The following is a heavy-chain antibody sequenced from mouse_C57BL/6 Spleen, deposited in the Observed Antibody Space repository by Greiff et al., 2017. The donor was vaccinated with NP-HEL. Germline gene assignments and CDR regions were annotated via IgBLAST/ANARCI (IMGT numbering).Heavy chain of an antibody. CDR1: GFPITSGYY. CDR2: ITHSGET. CDR3: AGGNGNYPYWYFDV. Sequence: QVQLQQSGPGLVKPSQSLFLTCSITGFPITSGYYWIWIRQSPGKPLEWMGYITHSGETFYNPSLQSPISITRETSKNQFFLQLNPVTTEDTAMYYCAGGNGNYPYWYFDVWGTGTTVTVSS. D-gene: IGHD2-1*01. J-gene: IGHJ1*03. V-gene: IGHV12-3*01.